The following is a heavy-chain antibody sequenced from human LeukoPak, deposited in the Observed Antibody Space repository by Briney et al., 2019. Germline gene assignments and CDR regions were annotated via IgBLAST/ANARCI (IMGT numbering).Heavy chain of an antibody. CDR2: INPNSGGT. D-gene: IGHD3-22*01. Sequence: ASVKVSCKASGYTFAGSYMHWVRQAPGQGLEWMGWINPNSGGTNYAQKLQGRVTMTTDTSTSTAYMELRSLRSDDTAVYYCARLYYDSSGYSGLGYMDVWGKGTTVTISS. V-gene: IGHV1-2*02. CDR1: GYTFAGSY. J-gene: IGHJ6*03. CDR3: ARLYYDSSGYSGLGYMDV.